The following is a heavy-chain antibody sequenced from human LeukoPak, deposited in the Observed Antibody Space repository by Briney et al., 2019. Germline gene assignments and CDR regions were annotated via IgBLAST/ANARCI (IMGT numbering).Heavy chain of an antibody. CDR2: MNPNSGNT. V-gene: IGHV1-8*01. CDR3: ATGLGYCSSTSCYEYFYYYYYGMDV. J-gene: IGHJ6*02. D-gene: IGHD2-2*01. Sequence: ASVKVSCKASGHTFTSYDINWVRQATGQGLEWMGWMNPNSGNTGYAQKFQGRVTMTRNTSISTAYMELSSLRSEDTAVYYCATGLGYCSSTSCYEYFYYYYYGMDVWGQGTTVTVSS. CDR1: GHTFTSYD.